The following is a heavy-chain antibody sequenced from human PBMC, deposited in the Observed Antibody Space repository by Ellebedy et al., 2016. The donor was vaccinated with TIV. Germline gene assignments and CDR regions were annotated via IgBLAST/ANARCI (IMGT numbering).Heavy chain of an antibody. Sequence: GESLKISCAASGFTFSSYAMHWVRQAPGKGLEWVAVISYDGSNKYYADSVKGRFTISRDNSKNTLYLQMNSLRAEDTAVYYCARPDLDYWGQGTLVSVSS. CDR3: ARPDLDY. CDR1: GFTFSSYA. CDR2: ISYDGSNK. J-gene: IGHJ4*02. V-gene: IGHV3-30-3*01.